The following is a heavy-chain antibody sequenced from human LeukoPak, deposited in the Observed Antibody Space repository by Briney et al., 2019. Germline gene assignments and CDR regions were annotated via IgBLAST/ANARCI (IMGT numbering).Heavy chain of an antibody. CDR2: ISSSGSTI. J-gene: IGHJ4*02. D-gene: IGHD2-15*01. Sequence: GRSLRLSCAASGFTFSIYGMNWVRQAPGEGLEWVSYISSSGSTIYYADSVKGRFTISRDNAKNSLYLQMNSLRAEDTAVYYCARVGRGYCSGGSCEFDYWGQGTLVTVSS. V-gene: IGHV3-48*04. CDR3: ARVGRGYCSGGSCEFDY. CDR1: GFTFSIYG.